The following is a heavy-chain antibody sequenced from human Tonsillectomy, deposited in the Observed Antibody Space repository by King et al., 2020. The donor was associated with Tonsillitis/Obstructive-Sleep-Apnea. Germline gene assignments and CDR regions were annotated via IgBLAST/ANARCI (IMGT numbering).Heavy chain of an antibody. CDR1: GFTFSNAW. D-gene: IGHD1-14*01. Sequence: VQLVESGGGLVKPGGSLRLSCAASGFTFSNAWMSWVRQAPGKGLEWVGRIKSKTAGGTTDYAAPVKGRFTISRDDSKNTLYLQMNSLKTEDTAVYYCTAQPINAYYYYYMDVWGKGTTVTVSS. V-gene: IGHV3-15*01. CDR3: TAQPINAYYYYYMDV. J-gene: IGHJ6*03. CDR2: IKSKTAGGTT.